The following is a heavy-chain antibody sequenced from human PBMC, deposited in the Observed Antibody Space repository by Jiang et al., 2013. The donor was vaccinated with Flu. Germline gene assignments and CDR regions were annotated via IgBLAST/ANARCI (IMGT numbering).Heavy chain of an antibody. J-gene: IGHJ4*02. CDR1: GFIINNFA. CDR2: IGGIGDTT. V-gene: IGHV3-23*01. CDR3: AKDVGGYSSFDY. Sequence: SGGDLVQPGGSLRLSCAASGFIINNFAMNWVRQGPGKGLEWVSTIGGIGDTTFYADAVKGRFTISRDTFKNTLYLQMDNLRVEDTAIYYCAKDVGGYSSFDYWGQGTLVSVSS. D-gene: IGHD6-25*01.